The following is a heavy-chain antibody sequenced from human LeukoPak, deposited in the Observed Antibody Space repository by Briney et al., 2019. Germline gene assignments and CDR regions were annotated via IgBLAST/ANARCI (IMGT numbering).Heavy chain of an antibody. D-gene: IGHD1-26*01. Sequence: PSETLSLTCTVSGGSISSYCWSWIRQPAGKGLEWIGRIYTSGSTNYNPSLKSRVTMSVDTSKNQFSLKLSFVTAADTAVYFCTRDREHGTQDSWGQGTLVTVS. CDR3: TRDREHGTQDS. CDR1: GGSISSYC. J-gene: IGHJ4*02. V-gene: IGHV4-4*07. CDR2: IYTSGST.